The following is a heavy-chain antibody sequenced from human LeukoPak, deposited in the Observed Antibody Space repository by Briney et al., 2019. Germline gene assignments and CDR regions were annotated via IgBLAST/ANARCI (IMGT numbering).Heavy chain of an antibody. D-gene: IGHD7-27*01. CDR2: IYTSGST. J-gene: IGHJ3*02. CDR1: GGSFSGYY. CDR3: ARVGTNWGSGAFDI. Sequence: SETLSLTCAVYGGSFSGYYWSWIRQPAGKGLEWIGRIYTSGSTNYNPSLKSRVTMSVDTSKNQFSLKLSSVTAADTAVYYCARVGTNWGSGAFDIWGQGTMVTVSS. V-gene: IGHV4-59*10.